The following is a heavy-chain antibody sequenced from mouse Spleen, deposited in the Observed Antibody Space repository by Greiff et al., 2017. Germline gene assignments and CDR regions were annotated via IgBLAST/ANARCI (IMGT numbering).Heavy chain of an antibody. CDR1: GFTFTDYY. V-gene: IGHV7-3*01. CDR2: IRNKANGYTT. J-gene: IGHJ4*01. CDR3: ARYEMRYGNYVNYAMDY. D-gene: IGHD2-10*02. Sequence: EVQLVESGGGLVQPGGSLSLSCAASGFTFTDYYMSWVRQPPGKALEWLGFIRNKANGYTTEYSASVKGRFTISRDNSQSILYLQMNALRAEDSATYYCARYEMRYGNYVNYAMDYWGQGTSVTVSS.